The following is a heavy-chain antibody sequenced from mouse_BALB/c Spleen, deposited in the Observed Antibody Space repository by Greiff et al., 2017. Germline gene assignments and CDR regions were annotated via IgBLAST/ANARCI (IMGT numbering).Heavy chain of an antibody. CDR1: GFSLTSYC. CDR2: IWAGGST. Sequence: QVQLKESGPGLVAPSQSLSITCTVSGFSLTSYCVHWVRQPPGKGLEWLGVIWAGGSTNYNSALMSRLSISKDNSKSQVFLKMNSLQTDDTAMYSCARDGGATARATPAYWGQGTLVTVSA. D-gene: IGHD3-1*01. V-gene: IGHV2-9*02. J-gene: IGHJ3*01. CDR3: ARDGGATARATPAY.